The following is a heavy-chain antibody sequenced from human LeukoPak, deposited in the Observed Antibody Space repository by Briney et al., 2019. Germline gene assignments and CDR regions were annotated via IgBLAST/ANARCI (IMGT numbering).Heavy chain of an antibody. CDR3: ARLKARVTIFGVAGDY. CDR1: GGSFSGYY. D-gene: IGHD3-3*01. V-gene: IGHV4-34*01. J-gene: IGHJ4*02. Sequence: SETLSLTCAVYGGSFSGYYWSWIRQPPGKGLEWIGEINHSGSTNYNPSLKSRVTMSVDTSKNQFSLKLSSVTAADTAVYYCARLKARVTIFGVAGDYWGQGTLVTVSS. CDR2: INHSGST.